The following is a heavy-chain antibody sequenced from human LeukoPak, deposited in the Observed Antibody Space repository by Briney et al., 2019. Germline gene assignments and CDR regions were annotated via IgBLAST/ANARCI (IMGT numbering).Heavy chain of an antibody. Sequence: GGSLRLSCAASGFTFSSYEMNWVRQAPGKGLEWVSYISSRGSTIYYADSVKGRFTISRDNAKNSLYLQMNSLRAEDTAVYYCARDAPVTDYWGQGTLVTVSS. CDR3: ARDAPVTDY. D-gene: IGHD4-17*01. CDR2: ISSRGSTI. V-gene: IGHV3-48*03. CDR1: GFTFSSYE. J-gene: IGHJ4*02.